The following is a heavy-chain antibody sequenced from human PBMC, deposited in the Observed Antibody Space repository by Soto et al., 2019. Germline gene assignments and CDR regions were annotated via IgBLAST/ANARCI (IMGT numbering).Heavy chain of an antibody. J-gene: IGHJ3*02. Sequence: EVQLLESGGGLVEPGGSLRLSCAASGFTFRSYAMTWVRQAPGKGLEWVSYTGGGGVSTYYADSVKGRFTSSRDDSKNTLYIQMNSLRAEDTALYYCAKIVGGGSHHDAFDIWVQGTMVTVSS. CDR1: GFTFRSYA. CDR2: TGGGGVST. CDR3: AKIVGGGSHHDAFDI. D-gene: IGHD2-15*01. V-gene: IGHV3-23*01.